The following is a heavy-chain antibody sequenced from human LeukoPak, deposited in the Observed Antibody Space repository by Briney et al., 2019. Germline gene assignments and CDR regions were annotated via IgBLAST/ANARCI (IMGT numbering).Heavy chain of an antibody. J-gene: IGHJ5*02. CDR1: GFTFSDYY. V-gene: IGHV3-11*01. CDR3: ARSPRPGLRYYNWFDP. CDR2: ISSSGDTI. Sequence: PGGSLRLSCAASGFTFSDYYMNWIRQAPGKGLEWVSYISSSGDTIYYADSVKRRFSIPRHNAKNSLYLQMNSLRAEDTAVYYCARSPRPGLRYYNWFDPWGQGTLVTVSS. D-gene: IGHD3-9*01.